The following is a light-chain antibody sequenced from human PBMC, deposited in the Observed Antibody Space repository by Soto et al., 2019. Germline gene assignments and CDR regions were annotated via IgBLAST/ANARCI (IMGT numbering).Light chain of an antibody. CDR3: LLSYSGARV. CDR1: TGAVTSGHY. J-gene: IGLJ2*01. CDR2: DTS. Sequence: QAVVTQEPSLTVSPGGTVTLTCASSTGAVTSGHYPYWIQQKPGQVPRTLIYDTSNKHSWTPARFSGSLLGGKAALTLSGAQPEDEAEYYCLLSYSGARVFGGGTKLTVL. V-gene: IGLV7-46*01.